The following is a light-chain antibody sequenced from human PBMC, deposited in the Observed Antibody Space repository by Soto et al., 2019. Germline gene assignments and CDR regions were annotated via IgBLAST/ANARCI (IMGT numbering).Light chain of an antibody. J-gene: IGLJ3*02. CDR1: SSDVGGYNY. V-gene: IGLV2-14*01. Sequence: QSALTQPASVSGSPGQSITISCTGSSSDVGGYNYVSWYQQHPGKAPKLMIYEVSNRPSGVSNRCSGSKSGNTASLTISGLQGEDEADYYCSSYTISSTLVFGGGTKVTVL. CDR2: EVS. CDR3: SSYTISSTLV.